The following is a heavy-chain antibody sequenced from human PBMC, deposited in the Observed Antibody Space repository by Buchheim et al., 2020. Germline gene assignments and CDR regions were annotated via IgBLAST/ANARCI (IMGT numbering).Heavy chain of an antibody. Sequence: EVQLVESGGGLVQPGGSLRLSCAASGFTFISYSMNWVRQAPGKGLEWVSYISSSSSTIYYADSVKVRFTISRDHPKNSLHQQMNSLRAEDTAVYYCARDYSSGWYGHYGMDVWGQGTT. CDR1: GFTFISYS. CDR2: ISSSSSTI. D-gene: IGHD6-19*01. J-gene: IGHJ6*02. CDR3: ARDYSSGWYGHYGMDV. V-gene: IGHV3-48*04.